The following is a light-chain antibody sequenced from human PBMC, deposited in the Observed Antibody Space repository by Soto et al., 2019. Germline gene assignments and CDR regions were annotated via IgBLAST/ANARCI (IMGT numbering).Light chain of an antibody. CDR2: EVS. CDR3: SSYAGSNNVV. J-gene: IGLJ2*01. V-gene: IGLV2-8*01. CDR1: SSDVGVYNY. Sequence: QSALTQPPSASGSPGQSVTISCTGTSSDVGVYNYVSWYQQHPGKAPKLMIYEVSKRPSGVPDRFSGSKSGNTASLTVSGLPAEDEADYYCSSYAGSNNVVFGGGTKLTVL.